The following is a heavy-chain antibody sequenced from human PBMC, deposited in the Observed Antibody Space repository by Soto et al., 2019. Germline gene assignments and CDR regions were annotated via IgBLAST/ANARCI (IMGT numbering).Heavy chain of an antibody. CDR2: IYSGGST. CDR1: GFTVSSNY. J-gene: IGHJ4*02. CDR3: ATARIAARPLNY. D-gene: IGHD6-6*01. Sequence: EGQLVESGGGLIQPGGSLRLSCAASGFTVSSNYMSWVRQAPGKGLEWVSVIYSGGSTYYADSVKGRFTISRDNSKNTLYLQMNSLRAEDTAVYYCATARIAARPLNYWGQGTLVTVSS. V-gene: IGHV3-53*01.